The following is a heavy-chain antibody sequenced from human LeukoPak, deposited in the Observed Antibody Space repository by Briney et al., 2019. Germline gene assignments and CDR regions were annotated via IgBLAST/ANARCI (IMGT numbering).Heavy chain of an antibody. CDR1: GGSLSSYY. CDR3: ARSITSTGTGDY. V-gene: IGHV4-59*01. D-gene: IGHD4-17*01. CDR2: IYYSGST. Sequence: SETLSLTCTVSGGSLSSYYWSWIRQPPGKGLEWIGYIYYSGSTNYNPSLKSRVTISVDTSKNQFSLKLSSVTAADTAVYYCARSITSTGTGDYWGQGTLVTVSS. J-gene: IGHJ4*02.